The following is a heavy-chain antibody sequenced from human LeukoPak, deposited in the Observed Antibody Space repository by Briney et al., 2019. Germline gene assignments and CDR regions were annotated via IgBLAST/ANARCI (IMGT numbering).Heavy chain of an antibody. V-gene: IGHV3-7*01. CDR1: GLSFSSYW. D-gene: IGHD3-22*01. CDR3: ARDSNPHGSGYYFDAFDM. Sequence: GGSLRLSCAASGLSFSSYWMTWVRQTPGKGLEWVANIKRDGSVEYYVDSVKGRFTISRDNTKNSLHLQMNSLRAEDTAVYYCARDSNPHGSGYYFDAFDMWGQGTMVTVSS. CDR2: IKRDGSVE. J-gene: IGHJ3*02.